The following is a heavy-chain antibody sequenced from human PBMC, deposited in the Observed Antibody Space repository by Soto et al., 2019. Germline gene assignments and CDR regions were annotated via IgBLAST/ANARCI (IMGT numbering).Heavy chain of an antibody. CDR1: GFTFSSYA. J-gene: IGHJ5*02. CDR2: IIGSGGST. D-gene: IGHD3-16*01. V-gene: IGHV3-23*01. CDR3: AKPPGGGAGDP. Sequence: EVQLLESGGGLVQPGGSLRLSCAASGFTFSSYAMSWVRQAPGKGLEWVSEIIGSGGSTSYADSVKGRFTIARDNSKNTLYLQMDSLRAEDTAIYYCAKPPGGGAGDPWGQGTLVTVTS.